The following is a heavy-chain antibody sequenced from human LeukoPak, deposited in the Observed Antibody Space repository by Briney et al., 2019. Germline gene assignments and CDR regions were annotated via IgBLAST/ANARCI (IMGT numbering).Heavy chain of an antibody. D-gene: IGHD6-13*01. J-gene: IGHJ4*02. CDR1: GFTFSNYD. Sequence: PGGSLRLSCAASGFTFSNYDMYWVRQSTVKGLEWVSAIGTAGDTYYPGSVKGRFTISRENAKNSLYLQMNSLGVGDTAVYYCARVRYVSSWSFDYWGQGTLVTVSS. CDR2: IGTAGDT. V-gene: IGHV3-13*01. CDR3: ARVRYVSSWSFDY.